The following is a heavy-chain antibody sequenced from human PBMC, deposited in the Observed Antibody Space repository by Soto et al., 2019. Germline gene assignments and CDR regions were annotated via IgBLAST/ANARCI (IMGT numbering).Heavy chain of an antibody. V-gene: IGHV3-21*01. Sequence: EVQLVESGGGLVKPGGSLRLSCAASGFTFRSYSMNWVRQAPGKGLEWVSSISSSSSYIYYADSVKGRFTISRDNAKNSLYLQMNSLRAEDTAVYYCARVAMIRGLTMVRGLFHYFDYWGQGTLVTVSS. D-gene: IGHD3-10*01. CDR2: ISSSSSYI. CDR1: GFTFRSYS. CDR3: ARVAMIRGLTMVRGLFHYFDY. J-gene: IGHJ4*02.